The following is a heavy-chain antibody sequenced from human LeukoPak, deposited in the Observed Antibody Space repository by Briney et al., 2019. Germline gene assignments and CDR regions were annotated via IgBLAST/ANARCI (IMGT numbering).Heavy chain of an antibody. CDR2: FDPEDGET. J-gene: IGHJ4*02. CDR3: ATDLGLSREYVDTAIGNHGFDY. CDR1: GYTLTELS. D-gene: IGHD5-18*01. V-gene: IGHV1-24*01. Sequence: ASVKVSCKVSGYTLTELSMHWVRQAPGKGLEWMGGFDPEDGETIYAQKFQGRVTMTEDTSTDTAYMELSSLRSEDTAVYYCATDLGLSREYVDTAIGNHGFDYWGQGTLVTVSS.